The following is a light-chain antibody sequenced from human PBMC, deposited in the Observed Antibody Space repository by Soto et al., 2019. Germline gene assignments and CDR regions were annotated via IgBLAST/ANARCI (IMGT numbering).Light chain of an antibody. J-gene: IGLJ1*01. CDR3: QSYDSSLNGYV. CDR1: GSNIGGAYD. V-gene: IGLV1-40*01. CDR2: ADK. Sequence: QSVLTQPPSVSGAPGQRVSISCTGSGSNIGGAYDVHWYQQLPGTAPKLLIYADKYRPSGVPDRFSGSKSGTSASLAITGLQAEDEADYYCQSYDSSLNGYVFGTGTKVTVL.